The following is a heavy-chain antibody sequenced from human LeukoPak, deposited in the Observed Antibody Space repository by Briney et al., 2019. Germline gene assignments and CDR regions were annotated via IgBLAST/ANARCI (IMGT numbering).Heavy chain of an antibody. V-gene: IGHV1-18*01. Sequence: ASVKVSCKASGYTFTSYGISWVRQAPGQGLEWMGWISAYNGNTNYAQKLQGRVTMTTDTSTSTAYMELSSLRSEDTAVYYCATARNVLSLDYWGQGTLVTVSS. J-gene: IGHJ4*02. CDR3: ATARNVLSLDY. CDR2: ISAYNGNT. D-gene: IGHD3-10*01. CDR1: GYTFTSYG.